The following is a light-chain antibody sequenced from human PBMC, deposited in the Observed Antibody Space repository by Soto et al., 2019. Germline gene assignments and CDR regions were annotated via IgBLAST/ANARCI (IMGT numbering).Light chain of an antibody. CDR1: SSDVGGHNY. V-gene: IGLV2-14*01. J-gene: IGLJ1*01. CDR2: EVA. Sequence: SLLTQPASVSVYPGQSITSSCTGTSSDVGGHNYVSWYQQHPGKAPKVMIYEVANRPAGISNRFSGSKSATTASLTISGLHAEDEADYYCSSFTTSSTLYVFGTGTKSTV. CDR3: SSFTTSSTLYV.